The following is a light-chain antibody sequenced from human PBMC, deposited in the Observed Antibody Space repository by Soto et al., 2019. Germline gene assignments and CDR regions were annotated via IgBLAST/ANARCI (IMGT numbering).Light chain of an antibody. J-gene: IGKJ5*01. V-gene: IGKV3-11*01. CDR2: DAS. Sequence: DIVLTQSPAPLSLSPGERATLSCRSSQSVSSYLAWYQQKPGQAPRLLISDASNRATGIPARFSGSGSGTDFILTISSLEPEDFSVYYCQQRSNWPPITFGQGTRLEIK. CDR3: QQRSNWPPIT. CDR1: QSVSSY.